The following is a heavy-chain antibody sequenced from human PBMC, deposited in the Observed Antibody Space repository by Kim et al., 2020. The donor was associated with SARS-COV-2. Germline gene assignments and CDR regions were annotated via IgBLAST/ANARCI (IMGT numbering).Heavy chain of an antibody. CDR1: GFTFSSYG. V-gene: IGHV3-30*18. D-gene: IGHD3-9*01. CDR2: ISYDGSNK. Sequence: GGSLRLSCAASGFTFSSYGMHWVRQAPGKGLEWVAVISYDGSNKYYADSVKGRFTISRDNSKNTLYLQMNSLRAEDTAVYYCAKDFFPVLRYFDWLLPDYWGQGTLVTVSS. CDR3: AKDFFPVLRYFDWLLPDY. J-gene: IGHJ4*02.